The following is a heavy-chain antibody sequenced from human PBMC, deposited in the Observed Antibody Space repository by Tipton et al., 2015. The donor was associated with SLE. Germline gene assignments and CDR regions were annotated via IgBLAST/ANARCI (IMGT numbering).Heavy chain of an antibody. CDR3: ARDPAGGDWG. D-gene: IGHD3-16*01. CDR1: GFTFTSYW. V-gene: IGHV3-74*01. CDR2: GSPDGSTT. J-gene: IGHJ4*02. Sequence: SLRLSCAASGFTFTSYWMHWVRQAPGKGLVWVSRGSPDGSTTNNADSGKGRFTISRDTSKNTLYLQMNSLRDEDTAVYYCARDPAGGDWGWGQGTLVTVSS.